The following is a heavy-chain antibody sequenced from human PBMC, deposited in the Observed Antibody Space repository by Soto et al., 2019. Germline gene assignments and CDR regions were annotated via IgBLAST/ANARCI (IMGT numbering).Heavy chain of an antibody. CDR2: INPRGGST. CDR1: GYTFIGYY. V-gene: IGHV1-46*01. Sequence: ASVKVSCKASGYTFIGYYIHWLRQAPGQGLEWMGIINPRGGSTSYAQKFQGRVTMTRDTSTSTVYMELSSLRSEDTAVYYCAILTGTGSEGDAFDIWGQGTMVTV. J-gene: IGHJ3*02. CDR3: AILTGTGSEGDAFDI. D-gene: IGHD1-1*01.